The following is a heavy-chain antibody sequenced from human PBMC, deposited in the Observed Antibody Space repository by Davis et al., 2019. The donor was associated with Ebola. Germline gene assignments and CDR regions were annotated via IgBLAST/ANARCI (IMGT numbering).Heavy chain of an antibody. CDR1: GYTFTRYV. CDR2: INAGNGNT. Sequence: SVPVSRKASGYTFTRYVMHWVRQAPGQRLEWMGWINAGNGNTKYSQKFQGRVTITRDTSASTAYMELSSLRSEDTAVYYCASPGTSCYAAYCGMDVWGQGTTVTVSS. CDR3: ASPGTSCYAAYCGMDV. D-gene: IGHD2-2*01. V-gene: IGHV1-3*01. J-gene: IGHJ6*02.